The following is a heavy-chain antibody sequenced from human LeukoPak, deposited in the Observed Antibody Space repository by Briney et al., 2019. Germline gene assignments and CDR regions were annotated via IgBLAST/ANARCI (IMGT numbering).Heavy chain of an antibody. Sequence: SETLSLTCTVSGGSINNYYWTWIRQPAGKGLEWIGRIYSVGSTDYNPSLKSRVTMPVDTSKSQFYLSLSSVTAADTAVYYCARIGSSSCPDCNDWGQGTLVTVSS. CDR2: IYSVGST. J-gene: IGHJ4*02. D-gene: IGHD2-15*01. CDR1: GGSINNYY. V-gene: IGHV4-4*07. CDR3: ARIGSSSCPDCND.